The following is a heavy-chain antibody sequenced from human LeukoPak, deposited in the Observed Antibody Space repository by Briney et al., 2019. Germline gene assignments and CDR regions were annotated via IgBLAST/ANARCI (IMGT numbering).Heavy chain of an antibody. CDR1: GFTFRNAW. CDR3: HTGYCDGGSCYAYDV. J-gene: IGHJ3*01. Sequence: GGSLILSCEASGFTFRNAWMTWVRQAPGKGLELIGRIKSKAVGETTDYIAPMNGRFIISRDDLKNTVYLQMNSLKREDKAEYFCHTGYCDGGSCYAYDVWGQGAMVIVYS. CDR2: IKSKAVGETT. D-gene: IGHD2-15*01. V-gene: IGHV3-15*01.